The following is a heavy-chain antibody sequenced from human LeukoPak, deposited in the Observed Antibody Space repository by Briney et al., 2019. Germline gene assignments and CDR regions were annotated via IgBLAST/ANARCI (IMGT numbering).Heavy chain of an antibody. CDR1: GFIVNTNY. CDR3: ARGGSSWYGFRVLLPAGGY. CDR2: IYADGNT. D-gene: IGHD6-13*01. J-gene: IGHJ4*02. V-gene: IGHV3-53*05. Sequence: PGGSLRLSCAASGFIVNTNYMTWVRQAPGRGLEWVSFIYADGNTYYADSVKGRFIISRDNSKNMLYLQMSSLRSEDTAVYYCARGGSSWYGFRVLLPAGGYWGQGTLVTVSS.